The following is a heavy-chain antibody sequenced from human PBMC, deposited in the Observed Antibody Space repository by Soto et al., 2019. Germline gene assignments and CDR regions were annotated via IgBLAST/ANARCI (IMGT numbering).Heavy chain of an antibody. D-gene: IGHD2-2*01. CDR1: GFTFSTYA. CDR2: ISDSGST. J-gene: IGHJ4*02. CDR3: AKDKGGRYCSRTSCLYSFDY. V-gene: IGHV3-23*01. Sequence: EVQLLESGGGLVQPGGSLRLSCTASGFTFSTYAMSWVRQAPGKGLEWVSTISDSGSTYYADSVKGRFTISRDNSKNTLYLEMNSLRAEDTAVYYCAKDKGGRYCSRTSCLYSFDYWGRGTLVTVSS.